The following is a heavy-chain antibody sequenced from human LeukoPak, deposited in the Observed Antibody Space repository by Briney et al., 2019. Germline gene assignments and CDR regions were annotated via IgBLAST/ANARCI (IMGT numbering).Heavy chain of an antibody. Sequence: TSETLSLTCAVYGGSFSGYYWSWIRQPPGKGLEWIGEINHSGSTNYNPSLKSRVTISVDTSKNQFSLKLSSVTAADTAVYYCARKPQGYSGYAYFDYWGQGTLVTVSS. J-gene: IGHJ4*02. CDR2: INHSGST. D-gene: IGHD5-12*01. V-gene: IGHV4-34*01. CDR1: GGSFSGYY. CDR3: ARKPQGYSGYAYFDY.